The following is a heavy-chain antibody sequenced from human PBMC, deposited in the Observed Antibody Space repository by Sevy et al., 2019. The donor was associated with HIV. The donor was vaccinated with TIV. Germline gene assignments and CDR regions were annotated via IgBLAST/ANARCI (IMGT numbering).Heavy chain of an antibody. Sequence: GGSLRLSCAASGFPFSNFAMSWVRQAPGKGLEWVSTLIGGGSRTYYADPVTGRFIISRDNSRNTLYLQMNSLRGEDMAIYYCAKRRVQSGLSGGGANYGMDVCGRGTTVTVSS. CDR3: AKRRVQSGLSGGGANYGMDV. CDR2: LIGGGSRT. V-gene: IGHV3-23*01. J-gene: IGHJ6*02. CDR1: GFPFSNFA. D-gene: IGHD2-8*02.